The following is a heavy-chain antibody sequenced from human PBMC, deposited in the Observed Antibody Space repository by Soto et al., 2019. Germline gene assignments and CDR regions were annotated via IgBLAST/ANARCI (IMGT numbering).Heavy chain of an antibody. CDR3: VKDSEPQTYGSGSYPPY. J-gene: IGHJ4*01. V-gene: IGHV3-64D*06. Sequence: GGSLRLSCSASGFTFSNSAMHWVRQAPGRGLEYLAFINSNGRNKFYGDSVEGRFTVSRDNSKNTLYLQMSSLRTDDTARYYRVKDSEPQTYGSGSYPPYWGPGTLVTVYS. CDR1: GFTFSNSA. CDR2: INSNGRNK. D-gene: IGHD3-10*01.